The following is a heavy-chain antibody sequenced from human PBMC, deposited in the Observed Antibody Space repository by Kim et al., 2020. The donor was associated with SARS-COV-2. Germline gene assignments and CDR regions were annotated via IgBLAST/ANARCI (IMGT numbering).Heavy chain of an antibody. CDR2: ISYDGSNK. CDR3: ARDEMRGNVRGVTTYGMDV. CDR1: GFTFSSYA. D-gene: IGHD3-10*01. Sequence: GGSLRLSCAASGFTFSSYAMHWVRQAPGKGLEWVAVISYDGSNKYYADSVKGRFTISRDNSKNTLYLQMNSLRAEDTAVYYCARDEMRGNVRGVTTYGMDVWGQGTTVTVSS. J-gene: IGHJ6*02. V-gene: IGHV3-30*04.